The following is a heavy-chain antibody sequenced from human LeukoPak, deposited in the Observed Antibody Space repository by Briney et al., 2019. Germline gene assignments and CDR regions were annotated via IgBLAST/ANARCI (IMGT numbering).Heavy chain of an antibody. Sequence: TSETLSLTCTVSGGSISSGSYYWSCIRQPAGKGLEWIARIYTSGSTNYNPSLKSRVTISVDTSKNQFSLKLSSVTAADTAVYYCARDKSDYDYWGAYYYYYMDVWGKGTTVTISS. D-gene: IGHD5-12*01. J-gene: IGHJ6*03. CDR3: ARDKSDYDYWGAYYYYYMDV. V-gene: IGHV4-61*02. CDR2: IYTSGST. CDR1: GGSISSGSYY.